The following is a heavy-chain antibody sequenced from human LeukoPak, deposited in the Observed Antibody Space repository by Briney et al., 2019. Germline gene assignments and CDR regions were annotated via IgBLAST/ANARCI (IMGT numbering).Heavy chain of an antibody. J-gene: IGHJ5*02. CDR2: INHSGST. CDR1: GGPFSGYH. CDR3: ARAYYDFWSGYFNWFDP. D-gene: IGHD3-3*01. V-gene: IGHV4-34*01. Sequence: SETLSLTCAVYGGPFSGYHWSWIRQPPGKGLEWIGEINHSGSTNYNPSLKSRVTISVDTSKNQFSLKLSSVTAADTAVYYCARAYYDFWSGYFNWFDPWGQGTLVTVSS.